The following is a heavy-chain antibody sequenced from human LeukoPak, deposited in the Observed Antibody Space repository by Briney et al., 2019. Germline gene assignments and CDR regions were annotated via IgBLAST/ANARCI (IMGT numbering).Heavy chain of an antibody. D-gene: IGHD3-22*01. CDR2: FYHSGST. J-gene: IGHJ5*02. CDR1: GYSISSGYY. Sequence: SETLSLTCTVSGYSISSGYYWGWIRQPPGKGLGWIGRFYHSGSTYYNPSLKSQVTISVDTSKNQFSLKLSSVTAADTAVYYCARAFITMIVVGPKWFDPWGQGTLVTVSS. CDR3: ARAFITMIVVGPKWFDP. V-gene: IGHV4-38-2*02.